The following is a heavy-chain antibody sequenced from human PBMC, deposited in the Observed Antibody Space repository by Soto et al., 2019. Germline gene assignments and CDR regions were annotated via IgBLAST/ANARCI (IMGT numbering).Heavy chain of an antibody. CDR2: IIPILGIA. CDR3: ARAGIAAAGLDY. Sequence: QVQLVQSGAEVKKPGSSVKVSCKASGGTFSSYTISWVRQAPGQGLEWMGRIIPILGIANYAQKFQGRVTITEDKSTSTAYMELSSLRSEDTAVYYCARAGIAAAGLDYWGQGTLVTVSS. V-gene: IGHV1-69*02. CDR1: GGTFSSYT. J-gene: IGHJ4*02. D-gene: IGHD6-13*01.